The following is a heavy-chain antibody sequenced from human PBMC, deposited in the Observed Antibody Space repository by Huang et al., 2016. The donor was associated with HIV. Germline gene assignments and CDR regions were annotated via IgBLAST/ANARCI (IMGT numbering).Heavy chain of an antibody. D-gene: IGHD5-18*01. J-gene: IGHJ5*02. CDR1: GGTFSCYA. V-gene: IGHV1-69*13. CDR2: IIPIFGTA. Sequence: QVLLVQSGAEVRKPGSSVKVSCTAFGGTFSCYAISWVRQAPGQGLEWMGGIIPIFGTANYTQKLQGRVTITVDESTNTGYMEWTRLTSEDTAVYYCARTAYSYGFRQGYNWFDPWGQGTPVTVSS. CDR3: ARTAYSYGFRQGYNWFDP.